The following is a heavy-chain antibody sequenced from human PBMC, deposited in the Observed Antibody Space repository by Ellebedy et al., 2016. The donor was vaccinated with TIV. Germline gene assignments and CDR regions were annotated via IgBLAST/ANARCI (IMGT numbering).Heavy chain of an antibody. V-gene: IGHV5-51*01. J-gene: IGHJ3*02. D-gene: IGHD2-21*02. CDR2: IFPGDSDT. CDR1: GYSFSSHW. CDR3: ARGEHIVVETVLGDAFDI. Sequence: GESLKISCKGSGYSFSSHWIGWVRQMPGKGLEWMGIIFPGDSDTRYSPSFQGQVTISVDKSISTAYLQWSSLKASDTAMYYCARGEHIVVETVLGDAFDIWGQGTMVTVSS.